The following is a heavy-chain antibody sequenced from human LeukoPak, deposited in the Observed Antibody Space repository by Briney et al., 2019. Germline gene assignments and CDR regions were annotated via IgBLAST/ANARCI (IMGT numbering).Heavy chain of an antibody. Sequence: GGSLRLSCAASGFTFSDYYMSWIRQAPGKGLEWVAVISYDGSNKYYADSVKGRFTISRDNSKNTLYLQMNSLRAEDTAVYYCAKGMARYFDWLPIDYWGQGTLVTVSS. J-gene: IGHJ4*02. V-gene: IGHV3-30*18. CDR3: AKGMARYFDWLPIDY. D-gene: IGHD3-9*01. CDR2: ISYDGSNK. CDR1: GFTFSDYY.